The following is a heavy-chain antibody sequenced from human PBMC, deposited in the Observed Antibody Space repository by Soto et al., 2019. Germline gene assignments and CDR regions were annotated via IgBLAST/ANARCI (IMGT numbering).Heavy chain of an antibody. J-gene: IGHJ5*02. CDR2: IHGEGAGS. CDR1: GFTFRNYA. CDR3: VKDGVARNGNWDWCDP. V-gene: IGHV3-23*01. Sequence: EVELLESGGGLVQPGGSVRLSCAASGFTFRNYAMSWVRQAPGKGLEWVSSIHGEGAGSFYADAVKGRFTVSRDDSKQTLDLNLSSLRVDDTAVYYWVKDGVARNGNWDWCDPWGQGTLVTVA. D-gene: IGHD6-19*01.